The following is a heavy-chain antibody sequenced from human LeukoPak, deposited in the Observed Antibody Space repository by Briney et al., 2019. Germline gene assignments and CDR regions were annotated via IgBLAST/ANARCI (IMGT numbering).Heavy chain of an antibody. CDR2: IYHSGST. Sequence: PSETLSLTCAVSGGSISSSNWWSWVRQPPGKGLEWIGEIYHSGSTNYNPSLKSRVTISVDKSKNQFSLKLSSVTAADTAVYYCARTYYYDTSGYEGWGQGTLVTVSS. D-gene: IGHD3-22*01. V-gene: IGHV4-4*02. CDR1: GGSISSSNW. J-gene: IGHJ4*02. CDR3: ARTYYYDTSGYEG.